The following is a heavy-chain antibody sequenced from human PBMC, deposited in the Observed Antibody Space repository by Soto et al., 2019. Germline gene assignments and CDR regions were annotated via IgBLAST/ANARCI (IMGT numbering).Heavy chain of an antibody. CDR3: ARATNTLATVTTFLVDY. V-gene: IGHV4-31*03. CDR1: GGSISSGGYY. D-gene: IGHD4-17*01. CDR2: IYYSGST. J-gene: IGHJ4*02. Sequence: SETLSLTCTVSGGSISSGGYYWSWIRQHPGKGLEWIGYIYYSGSTYYNPSLKSRVTISVDTSKNQFSLKLSSVTAADTAVYYCARATNTLATVTTFLVDYWGQGTPVTVSS.